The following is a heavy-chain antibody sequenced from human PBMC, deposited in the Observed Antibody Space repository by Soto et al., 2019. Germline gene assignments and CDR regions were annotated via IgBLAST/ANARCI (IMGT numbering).Heavy chain of an antibody. CDR3: ARDNGGY. V-gene: IGHV3-30*04. D-gene: IGHD2-8*01. CDR1: GFTFRTYA. J-gene: IGHJ4*02. Sequence: QEQLVESGGGVVQSGRSLRLSCAASGFTFRTYAMHWVRQAPGKGLEWVAVISSDGRKEFYVDSVKGRFTISRDNSKNTLYLQMNSPRTDDTAIYYCARDNGGYWGQGTLVTVSS. CDR2: ISSDGRKE.